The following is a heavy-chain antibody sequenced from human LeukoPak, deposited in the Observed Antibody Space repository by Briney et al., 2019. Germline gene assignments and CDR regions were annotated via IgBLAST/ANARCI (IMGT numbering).Heavy chain of an antibody. Sequence: GGSLRLSCAASGFSFSVYAMNWVRQTPGKGLEWVSYISRSSETTHYADSVKGRFTISRDNAKNSLYLQMNSLRVDDTAVYYCTRSGDGPFDNWGPGTMVTVSS. CDR1: GFSFSVYA. V-gene: IGHV3-48*04. D-gene: IGHD3-10*01. CDR3: TRSGDGPFDN. J-gene: IGHJ3*02. CDR2: ISRSSETT.